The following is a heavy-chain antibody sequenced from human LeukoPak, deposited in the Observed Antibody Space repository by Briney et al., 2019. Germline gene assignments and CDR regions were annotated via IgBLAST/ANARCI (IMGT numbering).Heavy chain of an antibody. V-gene: IGHV3-30*04. CDR1: GFTFSSYA. CDR3: AREMLVAATLGY. J-gene: IGHJ4*02. CDR2: ISYDGSNK. Sequence: GGSLRPSCAASGFTFSSYAMHWVRQAPGKGLEWVAVISYDGSNKYYADSVKGRFTISRDNSKNTLYLQMNSLRAEDTAVYYCAREMLVAATLGYWGQGTLVTVSS. D-gene: IGHD2-15*01.